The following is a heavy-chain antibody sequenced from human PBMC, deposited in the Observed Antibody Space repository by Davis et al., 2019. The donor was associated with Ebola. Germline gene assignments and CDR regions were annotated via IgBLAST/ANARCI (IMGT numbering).Heavy chain of an antibody. CDR1: GFTFSSYW. CDR3: VRTTYGAPEY. D-gene: IGHD4-17*01. CDR2: MNSDGSTT. Sequence: GESLKISCAASGFTFSSYWMHWVRLAPGKGLVWVSRMNSDGSTTRYADSVKGRFTISRDNAKSTLYLQMNSLTAEDTAVYYCVRTTYGAPEYWGQGTLVTVSS. V-gene: IGHV3-74*01. J-gene: IGHJ4*02.